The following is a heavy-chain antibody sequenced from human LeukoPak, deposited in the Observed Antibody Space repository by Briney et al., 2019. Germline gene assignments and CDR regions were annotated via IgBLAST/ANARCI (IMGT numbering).Heavy chain of an antibody. CDR1: GASVSTYY. J-gene: IGHJ3*02. CDR2: IYNSGST. V-gene: IGHV4-59*02. CDR3: ATDWGGYYDRSGYYYSNAFDI. Sequence: PSETLSLTCTVSGASVSTYYWSWIRQPPGKGLGWIWYIYNSGSTNYNPSLKSRVTISEYTSKIQFSLKLSSVTAADTAVYYCATDWGGYYDRSGYYYSNAFDIWGPGTMVTVSS. D-gene: IGHD3-22*01.